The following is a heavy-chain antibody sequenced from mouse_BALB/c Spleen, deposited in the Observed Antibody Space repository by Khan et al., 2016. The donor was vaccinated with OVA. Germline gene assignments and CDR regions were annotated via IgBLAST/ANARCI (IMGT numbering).Heavy chain of an antibody. CDR3: ARGLLRPSGAMDY. V-gene: IGHV9-1*02. Sequence: QIQLVQSGPELKKPGETVKISCKASGYTFTNYGMNWVKQAPGKGLKWMGWINTYTGDPTYADDFKGRFAFSLETSASTAYLQINNLKNEDMATYFCARGLLRPSGAMDYWGQGTSVTVSS. CDR2: INTYTGDP. D-gene: IGHD1-2*01. J-gene: IGHJ4*01. CDR1: GYTFTNYG.